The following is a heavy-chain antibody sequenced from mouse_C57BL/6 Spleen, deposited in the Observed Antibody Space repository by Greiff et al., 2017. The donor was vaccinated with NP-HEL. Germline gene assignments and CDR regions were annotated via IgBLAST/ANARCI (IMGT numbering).Heavy chain of an antibody. CDR2: IYPGDGDT. V-gene: IGHV1-82*01. Sequence: VQLQQSGPELVKPGASVKISCKASGYAFSSSWMNWVKQRPGKGLEWIGRIYPGDGDTNYNGKFKGKATLTADKSSSTAYMKLSSLTSEDSAVYFCAREGLYYYGSSSFFDYWGQGTTLTVSS. D-gene: IGHD1-1*01. J-gene: IGHJ2*01. CDR3: AREGLYYYGSSSFFDY. CDR1: GYAFSSSW.